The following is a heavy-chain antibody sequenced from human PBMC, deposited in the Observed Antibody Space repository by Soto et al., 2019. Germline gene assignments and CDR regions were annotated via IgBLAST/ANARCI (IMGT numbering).Heavy chain of an antibody. D-gene: IGHD2-15*01. V-gene: IGHV3-23*01. CDR1: GFTFSSYG. CDR2: INDRGET. CDR3: AIGPICSFLPYY. Sequence: PGASLRLSCAASGFTFSSYGMRWVRQAPGKGLEWVSSINDRGETYYGACVEGRLTISRDNYKNTLYLQENSLRAADTAVDYCAIGPICSFLPYY. J-gene: IGHJ6*01.